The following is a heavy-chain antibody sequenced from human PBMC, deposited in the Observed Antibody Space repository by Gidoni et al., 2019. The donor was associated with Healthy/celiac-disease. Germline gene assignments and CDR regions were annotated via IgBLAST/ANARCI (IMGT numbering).Heavy chain of an antibody. Sequence: EVQLVESGGGLVQPGGSLRLSCAASGFTFSSYSMNWVRQAPGKGLEWVSYISSSSSTIYYADSVKGRFTISRDNAKNSLYLQMNSLRAEDTAVYYCARYGDILERPYYMDVWGKGTTVTVSS. V-gene: IGHV3-48*01. D-gene: IGHD5-12*01. CDR1: GFTFSSYS. CDR2: ISSSSSTI. J-gene: IGHJ6*03. CDR3: ARYGDILERPYYMDV.